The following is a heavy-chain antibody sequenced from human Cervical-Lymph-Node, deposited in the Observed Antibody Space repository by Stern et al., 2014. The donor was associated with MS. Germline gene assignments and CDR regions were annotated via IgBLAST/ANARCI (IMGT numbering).Heavy chain of an antibody. D-gene: IGHD1-1*01. J-gene: IGHJ4*02. CDR2: IYPGDSEP. CDR3: ARRGHGYMGIDY. Sequence: MQLVQSGAEVRKPGESLRISCEVSGYRFTNNWIGWVRQVPGKVLEWMGIIYPGDSEPRYSPSFQGQVTILVDKSNSITYLQWSSLKASDTAIYYCARRGHGYMGIDYWGQGTLVTVSS. V-gene: IGHV5-51*03. CDR1: GYRFTNNW.